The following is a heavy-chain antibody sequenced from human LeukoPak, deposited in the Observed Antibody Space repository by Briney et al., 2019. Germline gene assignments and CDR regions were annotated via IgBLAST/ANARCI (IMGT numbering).Heavy chain of an antibody. CDR3: ARGGPPGYYYDYYMDV. J-gene: IGHJ6*03. CDR2: IYYSGTT. Sequence: SETLSLTCTVSGGSISSSPYYWGWIRQPPGKGLEWIGSIYYSGTTHYNPSLESRVTISVDTSKNQFSLKLASVTAADTAVYFCARGGPPGYYYDYYMDVWGKGATVTISS. V-gene: IGHV4-39*07. CDR1: GGSISSSPYY.